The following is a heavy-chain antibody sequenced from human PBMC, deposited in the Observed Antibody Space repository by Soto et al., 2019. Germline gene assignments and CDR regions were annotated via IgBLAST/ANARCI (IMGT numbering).Heavy chain of an antibody. CDR1: GFTFINYA. Sequence: EVQLLESGGGLVQSGGSLRLSCAASGFTFINYAMNWVRQTPGKGLEWVSAISGSGGTTLYADSVKGRFTFSRDNSKNMFYLQMNILRPDDTAVYYCAKWEDNGYESARYCFYYSGQGTLVTVSS. CDR2: ISGSGGTT. CDR3: AKWEDNGYESARYCFYY. J-gene: IGHJ4*02. V-gene: IGHV3-23*01. D-gene: IGHD5-12*01.